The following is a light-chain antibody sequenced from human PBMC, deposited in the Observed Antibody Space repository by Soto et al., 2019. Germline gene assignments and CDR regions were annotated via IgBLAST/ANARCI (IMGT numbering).Light chain of an antibody. J-gene: IGLJ1*01. Sequence: QSVLTQPPSASGTPGQRVTISCSGSSSNIGGNTVNWYQQLPGTAPKLLIHSNNQRPSGVPDRFSGSKSGTSACLAISGLQSEDEADYYCAAWDDSLNGLYVFGTGTKVTVL. CDR1: SSNIGGNT. V-gene: IGLV1-44*01. CDR3: AAWDDSLNGLYV. CDR2: SNN.